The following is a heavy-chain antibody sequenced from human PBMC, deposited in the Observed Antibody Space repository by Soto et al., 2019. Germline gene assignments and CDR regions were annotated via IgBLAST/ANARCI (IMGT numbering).Heavy chain of an antibody. CDR1: GYTFSNYG. V-gene: IGHV1-18*01. CDR2: FNPANQNT. CDR3: ARVKSGDPFDF. Sequence: QVQRVQSGTEVKRPGASVTVSCKASGYTFSNYGVTWMRQAPGQGLAWVGWFNPANQNTNYEQKFQDRVSMTADTYTSTAYMELRGLRSDGTAVYYCARVKSGDPFDFWGQGTLVTVSS. D-gene: IGHD2-21*02. J-gene: IGHJ4*02.